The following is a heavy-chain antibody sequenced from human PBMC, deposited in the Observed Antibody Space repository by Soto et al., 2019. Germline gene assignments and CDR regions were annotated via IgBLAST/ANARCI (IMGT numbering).Heavy chain of an antibody. D-gene: IGHD2-15*01. V-gene: IGHV3-33*01. CDR3: ARDDVLCDGGRCYGVPLDV. Sequence: GGSLSLSSAASGFHFSSYGMHWVRQAPGKGLEWVAVIWYDGSNKYYADSVKGRFTISRDNSKNTLYLQMNSLRAEDTAVYYCARDDVLCDGGRCYGVPLDVWGKGTTVTVSS. CDR1: GFHFSSYG. J-gene: IGHJ6*04. CDR2: IWYDGSNK.